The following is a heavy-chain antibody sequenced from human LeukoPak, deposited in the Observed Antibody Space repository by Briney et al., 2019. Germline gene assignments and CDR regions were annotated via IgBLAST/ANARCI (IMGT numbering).Heavy chain of an antibody. V-gene: IGHV3-30-3*01. D-gene: IGHD3-3*01. CDR2: ISYDGSNK. CDR3: ARAARYDFWSGYYADY. Sequence: PGGSLRLSCAASGFTFSSYAMHWVRQAPGKGLEWVAVISYDGSNKYYADSVKGRFTISRDNSKNTLYLQMNSLRAEDTAVYYCARAARYDFWSGYYADYWGQGTLVTVSS. J-gene: IGHJ4*02. CDR1: GFTFSSYA.